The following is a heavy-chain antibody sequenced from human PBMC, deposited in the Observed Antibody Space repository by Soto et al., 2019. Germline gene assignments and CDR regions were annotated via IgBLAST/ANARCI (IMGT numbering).Heavy chain of an antibody. V-gene: IGHV4-4*08. Sequence: SETLSLTCTVSGGSISSHYWSWIRQPPGKRLEWIGYVHNSGSTNYNPSLGSRVTISLDVTPSLLRPQNQFSLRLTSVTAADTAVYYCVREGVLRELDHWGQGSLVTVSS. CDR1: GGSISSHY. CDR3: VREGVLRELDH. CDR2: VHNSGST. D-gene: IGHD3-16*01. J-gene: IGHJ5*02.